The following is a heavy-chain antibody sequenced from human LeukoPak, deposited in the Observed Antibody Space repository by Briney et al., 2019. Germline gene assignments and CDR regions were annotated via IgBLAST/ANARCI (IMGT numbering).Heavy chain of an antibody. D-gene: IGHD5-12*01. CDR1: RYTFSDYY. J-gene: IGHJ6*02. CDR2: ISSSGSTI. Sequence: GGSLRLSCAASRYTFSDYYVSWIGQARGKGLEWVSYISSSGSTIYYADSVKGRFTISRDNAKNSLYLQMNSLRAEDTAVYYCARVKVSGYDWAPPYMDVWGQGTTVTVSS. CDR3: ARVKVSGYDWAPPYMDV. V-gene: IGHV3-11*01.